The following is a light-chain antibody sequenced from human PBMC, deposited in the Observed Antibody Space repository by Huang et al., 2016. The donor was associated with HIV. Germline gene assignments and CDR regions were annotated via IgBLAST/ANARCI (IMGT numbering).Light chain of an antibody. J-gene: IGKJ2*01. V-gene: IGKV3-11*01. CDR1: QSVSND. CDR3: QQRSDWPRT. CDR2: GAS. Sequence: EIVLTQSPATLSLSPGERATLSCRASQSVSNDLDWYQQKAGQAPRLLIYGASNRATGIPARFSGSGSGTDFTLTISSLEPEDFAVYYCQQRSDWPRTFGQGTKLEIK.